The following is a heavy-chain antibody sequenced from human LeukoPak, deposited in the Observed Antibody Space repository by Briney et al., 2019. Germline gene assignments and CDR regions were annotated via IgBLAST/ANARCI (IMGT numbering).Heavy chain of an antibody. D-gene: IGHD3-16*02. CDR2: INHSGST. CDR1: GGSFSGYY. V-gene: IGHV4-34*01. Sequence: SETLSLTCAVYGGSFSGYYWSWIRQPPGKGLEWIGEINHSGSTNYNPSLKSRVTISVDTSKNQFSLKLSSVTAADTAVYYCARLRRDDYVWGSYRRSAAFDYWGQGTLVTVSS. CDR3: ARLRRDDYVWGSYRRSAAFDY. J-gene: IGHJ4*02.